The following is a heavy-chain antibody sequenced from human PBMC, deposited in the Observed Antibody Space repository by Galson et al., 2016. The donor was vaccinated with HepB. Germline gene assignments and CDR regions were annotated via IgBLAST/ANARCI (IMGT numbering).Heavy chain of an antibody. CDR2: ITPLFGTT. Sequence: SVKVSCKASGGTFGNSAIHWIRQAPGQGLQWMGGITPLFGTTDYGQTFEGRVSITADDSNGVVYMEMSSLSSEDTATYFCARDESAAHWFLDLWGCGTLITVSS. CDR3: ARDESAAHWFLDL. V-gene: IGHV1-69*13. CDR1: GGTFGNSA. J-gene: IGHJ2*01.